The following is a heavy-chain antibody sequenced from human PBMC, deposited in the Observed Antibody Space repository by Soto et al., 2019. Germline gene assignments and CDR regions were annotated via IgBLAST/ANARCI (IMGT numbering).Heavy chain of an antibody. D-gene: IGHD2-2*01. J-gene: IGHJ5*02. CDR1: GGSISSSSYY. CDR3: ARHGKYQLLEGNWFDP. CDR2: IYYSGST. Sequence: KTSETLSLTCTVSGGSISSSSYYWSWIRQPTGKGLERIVSIYYSGSTYHNPSLKIRVTISVDTSKNLFSLKLRSVTAEDTAVYYCARHGKYQLLEGNWFDPWGQGTLVTVSS. V-gene: IGHV4-39*01.